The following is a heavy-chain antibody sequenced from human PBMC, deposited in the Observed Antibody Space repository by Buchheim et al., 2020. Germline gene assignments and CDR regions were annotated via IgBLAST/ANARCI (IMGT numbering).Heavy chain of an antibody. D-gene: IGHD3-10*01. CDR3: AKAYYYGSGLGVNWFDP. Sequence: EVQLLESGGGLVQPGGSLRLSCAASGFTFSSYAMSWVRQAPGKGLEWVSAISGSGGSTYYADSVKGRFTISSDNSKNTMYLQMNSLRAEDTAVYYCAKAYYYGSGLGVNWFDPWGQGTL. J-gene: IGHJ5*02. CDR1: GFTFSSYA. CDR2: ISGSGGST. V-gene: IGHV3-23*01.